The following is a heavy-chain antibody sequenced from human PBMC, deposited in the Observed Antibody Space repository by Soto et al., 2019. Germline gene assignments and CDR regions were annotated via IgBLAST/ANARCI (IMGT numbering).Heavy chain of an antibody. CDR1: GGTFNRKD. J-gene: IGHJ4*02. Sequence: GASVKVSCKASGGTFNRKDMRWVRQAAGQGLGWMGGIIPMFGTPNYAEKFQDRVTITADESTGKAYLELSSVTSEDAAVYYCATSEGRDGYSFDYWGPGTLVTVSS. CDR3: ATSEGRDGYSFDY. CDR2: IIPMFGTP. V-gene: IGHV1-69*13. D-gene: IGHD5-12*01.